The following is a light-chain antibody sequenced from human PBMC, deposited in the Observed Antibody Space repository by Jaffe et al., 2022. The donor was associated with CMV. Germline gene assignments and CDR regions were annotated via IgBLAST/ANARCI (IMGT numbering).Light chain of an antibody. J-gene: IGLJ1*01. Sequence: QSALTQPPSASGSPGQSVTISCTGTSSDVGGYNYVSWYQQHPGKAPKLMIYEVTKRPSGVPDRFSGSKSGNTASLTVSGLQAEDEADYYCCSSYAGSDIYVFGSGTKVTVL. CDR3: SSYAGSDIYV. V-gene: IGLV2-8*01. CDR1: SSDVGGYNY. CDR2: EVT.